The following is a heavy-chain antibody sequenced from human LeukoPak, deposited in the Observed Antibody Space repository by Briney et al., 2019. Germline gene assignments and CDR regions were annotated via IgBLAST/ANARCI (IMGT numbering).Heavy chain of an antibody. Sequence: PGGSLRLSCAASGFTFSSYWMSWVRQAPGKGLEWVSYISSSSSTIYYADSVKGRFTISRDNAKNSLYLQMNSLRAEDTAVYYCASGFGKYYLYDFDYWGQGTLVTVSS. D-gene: IGHD3-16*01. V-gene: IGHV3-48*04. CDR3: ASGFGKYYLYDFDY. CDR2: ISSSSSTI. J-gene: IGHJ4*02. CDR1: GFTFSSYW.